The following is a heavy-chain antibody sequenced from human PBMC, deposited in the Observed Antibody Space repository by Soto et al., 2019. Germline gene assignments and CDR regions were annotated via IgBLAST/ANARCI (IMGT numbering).Heavy chain of an antibody. Sequence: SETLSLTCTVSGDSTSSYYWSWIRQPPGKGLEWIGYIHNSGSTKYNPSLKSRVTISIDTSKNQFSLSLSSVTAADTALYYCAKRDFDTVNAFDIWGQGTMVTVSS. CDR2: IHNSGST. CDR3: AKRDFDTVNAFDI. J-gene: IGHJ3*02. CDR1: GDSTSSYY. V-gene: IGHV4-59*08. D-gene: IGHD4-17*01.